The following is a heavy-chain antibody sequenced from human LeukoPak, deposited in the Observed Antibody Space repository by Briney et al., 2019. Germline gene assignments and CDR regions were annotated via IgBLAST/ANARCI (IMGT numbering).Heavy chain of an antibody. Sequence: PGSSLRLSCAASGFTFTSYGMRWVRQAPGEGLEWVAVVSYDGSNKYYADSVKGRFTISRDNSENTLYLQMNRLRAEDTAVYYCRIQLWPLDYWGQGTLVTVSS. CDR3: RIQLWPLDY. D-gene: IGHD5-18*01. CDR1: GFTFTSYG. V-gene: IGHV3-30*03. J-gene: IGHJ4*02. CDR2: VSYDGSNK.